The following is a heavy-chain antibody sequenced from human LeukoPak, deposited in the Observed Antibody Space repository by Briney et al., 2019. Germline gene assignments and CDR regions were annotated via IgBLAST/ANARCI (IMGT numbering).Heavy chain of an antibody. CDR1: GGSISTYY. CDR2: IYYSGST. CDR3: ARDLSGGRMVDH. Sequence: PSETLSLTCTVSGGSISTYYWSWIQQPPGKGLEWIGYIYYSGSTNYNPSLKSRVTISVDTSKNQFSLKLSSVTAADTAVYYCARDLSGGRMVDHWGQGTLVTVSS. V-gene: IGHV4-59*01. D-gene: IGHD4-23*01. J-gene: IGHJ4*02.